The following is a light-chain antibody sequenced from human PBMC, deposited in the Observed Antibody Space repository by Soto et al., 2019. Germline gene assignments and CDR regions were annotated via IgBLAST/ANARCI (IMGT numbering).Light chain of an antibody. J-gene: IGKJ1*01. Sequence: EIVLTQSPGTLSLSPGERATLSCRASQSVSSSYLAWYQQKPGQAPRLLIYGASSRATGIPDRFSGSGSGTDFTLTISSLEPEDFAVDYCQQYGSSPWTFGQGTKVEIK. CDR1: QSVSSSY. CDR3: QQYGSSPWT. V-gene: IGKV3-20*01. CDR2: GAS.